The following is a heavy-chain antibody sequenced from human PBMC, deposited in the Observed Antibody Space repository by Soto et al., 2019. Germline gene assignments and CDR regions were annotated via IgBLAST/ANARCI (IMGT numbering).Heavy chain of an antibody. V-gene: IGHV3-15*07. CDR2: IKSIADGGTS. CDR1: GYSFKDAW. D-gene: IGHD1-26*01. CDR3: TRRPKAGAVGGGPPDF. Sequence: EVNLVESGGGLVKPGGSLRLSCAASGYSFKDAWMNWVRQAPGKGLEWVGRIKSIADGGTSEYAPPVAGRFDISRDDSTFTLYLQMNSLQTEDTAVYYCTRRPKAGAVGGGPPDFWGRGTLVTVSA. J-gene: IGHJ4*02.